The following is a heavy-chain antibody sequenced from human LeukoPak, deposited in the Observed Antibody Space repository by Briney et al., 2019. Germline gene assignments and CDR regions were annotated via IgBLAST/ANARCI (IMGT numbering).Heavy chain of an antibody. Sequence: GGSLRLSCAASGFTVSSNYMSWVRQAPGKGLEWVSVIYSGGSTYYADSEKGRFTISRDNAKNSLYLQMNSLRAEDTAVYYCARDQEGYYDSSGLYYFDYWGQGTLVTVSS. V-gene: IGHV3-53*01. D-gene: IGHD3-22*01. J-gene: IGHJ4*02. CDR1: GFTVSSNY. CDR3: ARDQEGYYDSSGLYYFDY. CDR2: IYSGGST.